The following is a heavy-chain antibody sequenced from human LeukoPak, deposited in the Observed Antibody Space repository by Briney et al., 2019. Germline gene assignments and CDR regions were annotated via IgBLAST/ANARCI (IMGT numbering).Heavy chain of an antibody. J-gene: IGHJ4*02. CDR3: ARDPGYSSGWFDY. D-gene: IGHD6-19*01. CDR2: IYYSGST. Sequence: SETLSLTCTVSGGSISSYYWSWIRQPPGKGLEWIGYIYYSGSTNYNPPLKSRVTISVDTSKNQFSLKLSSVTAADTAVYYCARDPGYSSGWFDYWGQGTLVTVSS. CDR1: GGSISSYY. V-gene: IGHV4-59*01.